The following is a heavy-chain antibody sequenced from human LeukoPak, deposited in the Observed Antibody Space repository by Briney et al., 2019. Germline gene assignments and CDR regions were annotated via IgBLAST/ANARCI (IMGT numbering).Heavy chain of an antibody. J-gene: IGHJ4*02. CDR3: ARDLLTGFDY. V-gene: IGHV3-74*01. CDR1: GFTFSSYW. CDR2: INSDGSST. Sequence: GGSLRLSCAASGFTFSSYWMHWVRQTPQKGLVWVSRINSDGSSTSHADSVKGRFTISRDNAKNTLYLQMNSLEAEGTAVYYCARDLLTGFDYWGQGTLVTVSS. D-gene: IGHD1-20*01.